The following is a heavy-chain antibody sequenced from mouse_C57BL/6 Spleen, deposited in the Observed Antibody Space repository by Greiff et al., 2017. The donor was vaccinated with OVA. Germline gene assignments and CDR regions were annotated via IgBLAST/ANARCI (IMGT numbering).Heavy chain of an antibody. D-gene: IGHD3-2*02. Sequence: EVQVVESGGGLVKPGGSLKLSCAASGFTFSSYAMSWVRQTPEKRLEWVATISDGGSYTYYPANVQGRFTISRDNAKNNLYLQMSHLKSEDTAMYYCARDDSSGYVDYAMDYWGQGTSVTVSS. CDR3: ARDDSSGYVDYAMDY. V-gene: IGHV5-4*01. CDR1: GFTFSSYA. J-gene: IGHJ4*01. CDR2: ISDGGSYT.